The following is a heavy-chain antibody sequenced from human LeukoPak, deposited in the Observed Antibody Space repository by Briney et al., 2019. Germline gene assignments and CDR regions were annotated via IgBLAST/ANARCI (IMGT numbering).Heavy chain of an antibody. V-gene: IGHV3-30*02. CDR2: IRHDGSTK. D-gene: IGHD3-22*01. CDR3: ASSSGYFPAALDY. CDR1: GFTFSSYA. Sequence: PGGSLRLSCAASGFTFSSYAIHWVRQAPGKGLEWVAIIRHDGSTKYYAESVKGRFTISRDTSKSTLFLQMNSLRAEDTAVYYCASSSGYFPAALDYWGQGTLVTVSS. J-gene: IGHJ4*02.